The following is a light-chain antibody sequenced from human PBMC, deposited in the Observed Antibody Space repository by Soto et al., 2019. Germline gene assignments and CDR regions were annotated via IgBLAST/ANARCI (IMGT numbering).Light chain of an antibody. V-gene: IGKV3-15*01. CDR1: QSVSNN. CDR3: QQYNNWWT. J-gene: IGKJ1*01. CDR2: GAS. Sequence: ELVMTQSPATLSVSPGERATLSCRASQSVSNNLAWYQKKPGQAPRLLIYGASTRATGIPARFSGSGSGTEFTLTISSLQTEDFAFYYCQQYNNWWTFGQGTRVDIK.